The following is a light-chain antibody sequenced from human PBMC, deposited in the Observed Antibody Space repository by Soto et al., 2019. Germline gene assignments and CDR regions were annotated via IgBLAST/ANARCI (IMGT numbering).Light chain of an antibody. CDR3: QQYNNWPRT. CDR2: GAS. J-gene: IGKJ1*01. CDR1: QSVSSD. Sequence: EIVMTQSPATLSVSPGERATLSFRASQSVSSDLAWYHQKPGQAPRLLIYGASTRATGIPARFSGSWSGTECTLTSNSLQSEDFAVYYCQQYNNWPRTFGQGTKVEV. V-gene: IGKV3-15*01.